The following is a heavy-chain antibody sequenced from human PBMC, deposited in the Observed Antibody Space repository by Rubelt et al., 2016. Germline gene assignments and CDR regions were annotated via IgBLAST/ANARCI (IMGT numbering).Heavy chain of an antibody. D-gene: IGHD6-19*01. CDR2: INHSGST. V-gene: IGHV4-34*01. Sequence: QVQLQQWGAGLLKPSETLSLTCAVYGGSFSGYYWSWIRQPPGKGLEWIGEINHSGSTNYNPSLKSRVTISVDTSRNQFSLERSSVTAADTAVYYCASGSSEWLMDAFDIWGQGTMVTVSS. J-gene: IGHJ3*02. CDR3: ASGSSEWLMDAFDI. CDR1: GGSFSGYY.